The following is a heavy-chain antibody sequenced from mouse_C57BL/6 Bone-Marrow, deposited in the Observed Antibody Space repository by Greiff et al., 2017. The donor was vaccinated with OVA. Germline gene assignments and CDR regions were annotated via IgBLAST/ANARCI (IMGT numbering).Heavy chain of an antibody. J-gene: IGHJ2*01. V-gene: IGHV1-59*01. Sequence: QVQLQQSGAELVRPGTSVKLSCKASGYTFTSYWMHWVKQRPGQGLEWIGVIDPSDSYTNYNQKFKGKATLTVDTSSSTAYMQLSSLTSEDSAVYYCARYDYDDFDYWGQGTTLTVSS. CDR2: IDPSDSYT. D-gene: IGHD2-4*01. CDR3: ARYDYDDFDY. CDR1: GYTFTSYW.